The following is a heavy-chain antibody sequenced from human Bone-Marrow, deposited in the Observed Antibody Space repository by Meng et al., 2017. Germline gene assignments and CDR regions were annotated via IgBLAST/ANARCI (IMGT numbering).Heavy chain of an antibody. CDR1: GFSFTDAW. J-gene: IGHJ4*02. CDR3: ATGAAAADH. V-gene: IGHV3-15*01. D-gene: IGHD6-13*01. CDR2: IKSNSDGGTT. Sequence: LGESWGGLVKPWGSLRLCCVGSGFSFTDAWMSWVRQAPGKGLEWVGRIKSNSDGGTTDYAAPVKGRFTISRDDSKNTLYLQMNSLITEDTAVYFCATGAAAADHWGQGTLVTVSS.